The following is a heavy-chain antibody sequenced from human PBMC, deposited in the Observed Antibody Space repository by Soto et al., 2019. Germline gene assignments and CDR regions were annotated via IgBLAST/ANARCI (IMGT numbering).Heavy chain of an antibody. CDR3: AREGDNVGIPADFDY. J-gene: IGHJ4*02. D-gene: IGHD2-2*01. V-gene: IGHV3-66*01. CDR1: GFTVSSNY. Sequence: EVQLVESGGGLVQPGGSLRLSCAASGFTVSSNYMSWVRQAPGKGLEGVSVIYSGGSTYYADSVKGRFTISRDNSKNTRYRQMNSQRAEVTAVYYCAREGDNVGIPADFDYWGQGTLVSVSS. CDR2: IYSGGST.